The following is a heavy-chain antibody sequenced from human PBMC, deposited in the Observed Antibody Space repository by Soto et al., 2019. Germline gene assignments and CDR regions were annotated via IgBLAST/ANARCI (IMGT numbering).Heavy chain of an antibody. V-gene: IGHV3-30-3*01. J-gene: IGHJ6*02. CDR3: VRGAGIAEGCAHYYYGMDV. CDR1: GFSFSTYA. D-gene: IGHD6-13*01. CDR2: ISYDEDNK. Sequence: QVQLVESGGGVVQPGRSLRLSCAASGFSFSTYAIHWVRQPPGKGLEWVAVISYDEDNKSYAGSVKGRFTISRDNSKNTLNLHMNSLTTEDTAVYCCVRGAGIAEGCAHYYYGMDVWGQGTTVTVSS.